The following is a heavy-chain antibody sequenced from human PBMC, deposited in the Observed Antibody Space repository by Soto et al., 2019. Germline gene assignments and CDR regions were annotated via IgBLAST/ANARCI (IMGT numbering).Heavy chain of an antibody. Sequence: LPLTATDSGGSISSGDYYWSWIRQPPGKGLEWIGYIYYSGSTYYNPSLNSRVTISVDTSKNQFSLKLSSVTAADTAVYYCARDRGPLRTPVYYYYGMDAWGQGTTAPVSS. CDR1: GGSISSGDYY. D-gene: IGHD3-10*01. V-gene: IGHV4-30-4*01. J-gene: IGHJ6*02. CDR2: IYYSGST. CDR3: ARDRGPLRTPVYYYYGMDA.